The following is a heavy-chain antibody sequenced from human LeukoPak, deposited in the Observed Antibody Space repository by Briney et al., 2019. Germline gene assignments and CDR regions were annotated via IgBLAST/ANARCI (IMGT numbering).Heavy chain of an antibody. CDR2: INHSGSS. V-gene: IGHV4-34*01. D-gene: IGHD4-17*01. J-gene: IGHJ1*01. CDR1: GGSLSGYY. Sequence: SETLSLTCAVYGGSLSGYYWSRIRQPPGKGLEWIGEINHSGSSNYNPSLKSRVTISVDTSKNQFSLKLSSVTAADTAVYYCARGEDGDYYFRHWGQGTLVTVSS. CDR3: ARGEDGDYYFRH.